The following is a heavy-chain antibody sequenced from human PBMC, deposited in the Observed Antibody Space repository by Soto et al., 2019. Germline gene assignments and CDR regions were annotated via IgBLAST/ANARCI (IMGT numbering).Heavy chain of an antibody. CDR2: IYPGGTI. J-gene: IGHJ4*02. CDR3: ATYTAYAKYYFDY. Sequence: SETLSLTCAVSGGSITSSGYSWSWIRQPPGKGLEWIGYIYPGGTIFYNPSLNSRVTISVDTSNNQFSLRLSSVTAADTAVYYCATYTAYAKYYFDYWGRGTLVTVSS. D-gene: IGHD5-12*01. V-gene: IGHV4-30-2*01. CDR1: GGSITSSGYS.